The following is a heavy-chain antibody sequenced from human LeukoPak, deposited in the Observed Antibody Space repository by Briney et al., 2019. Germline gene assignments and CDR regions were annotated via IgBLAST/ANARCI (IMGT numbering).Heavy chain of an antibody. CDR3: ARAKPKNMVRGLIMRRESRYYFDY. CDR1: GFTVSSNY. J-gene: IGHJ4*02. Sequence: GGSLRLSCAASGFTVSSNYMSWVRQAPGKGLEWVSVIYSGGSTYYADSVKGRFTISRDNSKSTLYTQMNSLRAEDTAVYYCARAKPKNMVRGLIMRRESRYYFDYWGQGTLVTVSS. CDR2: IYSGGST. D-gene: IGHD3-10*01. V-gene: IGHV3-53*01.